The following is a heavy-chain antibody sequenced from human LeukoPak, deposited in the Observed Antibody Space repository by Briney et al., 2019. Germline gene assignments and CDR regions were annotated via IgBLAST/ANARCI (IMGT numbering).Heavy chain of an antibody. CDR2: IRSKANSYAT. CDR1: GFTFSGSA. CDR3: TRLGYSSSSNYWYFDL. D-gene: IGHD6-6*01. V-gene: IGHV3-73*01. Sequence: PGGSLRLSCAASGFTFSGSAMHWVRQASGKGLEWVGRIRSKANSYATAYAASVKGRFTISRDDSKNTAYLQMNSLKTEDTAVYYCTRLGYSSSSNYWYFDLWGRGTLVTVSS. J-gene: IGHJ2*01.